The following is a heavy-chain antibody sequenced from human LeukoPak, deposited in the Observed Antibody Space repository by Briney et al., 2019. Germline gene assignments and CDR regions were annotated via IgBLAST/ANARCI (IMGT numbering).Heavy chain of an antibody. CDR2: INPNSGGT. CDR3: ARAQSAAGYSASFFDY. D-gene: IGHD6-13*01. CDR1: GYTFTGNY. V-gene: IGHV1-2*02. J-gene: IGHJ4*02. Sequence: GGSVRVSCKASGYTFTGNYMHWVRQAPGQGLEWMGWINPNSGGTNYAQTFQGRVTITRDTSISTAYMELSRLRSDDTAVYYCARAQSAAGYSASFFDYWGQGTLVTVSS.